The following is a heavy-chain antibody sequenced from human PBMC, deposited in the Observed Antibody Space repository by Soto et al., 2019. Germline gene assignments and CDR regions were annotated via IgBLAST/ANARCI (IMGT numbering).Heavy chain of an antibody. D-gene: IGHD1-26*01. CDR2: LLYDGSNK. J-gene: IGHJ4*02. CDR1: GFTFSIYE. CDR3: ARGGNRKFDY. V-gene: IGHV3-30-3*01. Sequence: QVQLVESGGGVVQPGRSLRLSCAASGFTFSIYEMHWFRQAPGKGLEWVAVLLYDGSNKYYADSVEGRFTISRDISKSTLYLQMDSLKTEDSAVYYCARGGNRKFDYWGRGTRVAVSS.